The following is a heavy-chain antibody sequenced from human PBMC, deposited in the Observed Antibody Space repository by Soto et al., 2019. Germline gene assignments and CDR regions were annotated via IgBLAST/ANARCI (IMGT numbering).Heavy chain of an antibody. CDR3: ARSGDNYNRLDY. D-gene: IGHD1-1*01. Sequence: RLSCEGSGFTFSDYYISWIRQAPGKGLEWISYSSNSGTFSRYADSVKGRFSISRDNTKNLLYLQMNSLRAEDTAVYYCARSGDNYNRLDYWGQGTPVTVHS. CDR1: GFTFSDYY. CDR2: SSNSGTFS. J-gene: IGHJ4*02. V-gene: IGHV3-11*06.